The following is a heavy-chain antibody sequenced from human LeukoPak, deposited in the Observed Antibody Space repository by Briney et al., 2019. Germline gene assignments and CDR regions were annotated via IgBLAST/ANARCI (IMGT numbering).Heavy chain of an antibody. CDR2: INPNSGGT. CDR3: AREYYDILTGYYREISPY. V-gene: IGHV1-2*02. CDR1: GYIFTDYF. D-gene: IGHD3-9*01. Sequence: GASVKVSCKASGYIFTDYFIHWVRQAPGQGLEWMGWINPNSGGTNFAQKFQGRASMTRDTSISTAYVELSSLRSDDTAVYYCAREYYDILTGYYREISPYWGQGTLVTVSS. J-gene: IGHJ4*02.